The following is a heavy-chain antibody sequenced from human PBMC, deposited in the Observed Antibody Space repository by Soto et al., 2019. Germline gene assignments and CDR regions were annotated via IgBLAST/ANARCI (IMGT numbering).Heavy chain of an antibody. J-gene: IGHJ4*02. D-gene: IGHD3-10*01. CDR1: GFLFRSFA. Sequence: EVQLLESGGGLVQPGGSLRLSCAGSGFLFRSFAMSWVRQPPGKGLEWVSGISDTGHTYYADSVMGRFTISRDNSENTLYLQMTALRAEDTATYFCAKDRLWFGRATEDYWGQGILVTVSS. V-gene: IGHV3-23*01. CDR3: AKDRLWFGRATEDY. CDR2: ISDTGHT.